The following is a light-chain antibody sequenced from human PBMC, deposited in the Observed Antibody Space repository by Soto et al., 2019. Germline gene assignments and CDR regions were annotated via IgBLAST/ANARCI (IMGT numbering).Light chain of an antibody. Sequence: QSVLTQPPSVSAAPGQKVTISCSGTSSNIGNNYVFWYQQLPGTAPKLLIYDNNKRPSGIPDRFSGSKSGTSATLGITGLQTGDEADYYCGTWDSSLSAHVFGTGTKVTV. J-gene: IGLJ1*01. V-gene: IGLV1-51*01. CDR1: SSNIGNNY. CDR2: DNN. CDR3: GTWDSSLSAHV.